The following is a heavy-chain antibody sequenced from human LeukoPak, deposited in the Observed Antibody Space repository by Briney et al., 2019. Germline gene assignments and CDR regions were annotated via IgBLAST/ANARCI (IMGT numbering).Heavy chain of an antibody. CDR3: ARDQYKYGPTWYHTNY. CDR1: GVTFSSYG. CDR2: IIPIFRTE. V-gene: IGHV1-69*13. Sequence: GASVKVSCKASGVTFSSYGVNSYSINWVRQAPGQGLEWMGGIIPIFRTETYAQKFQGRLIISADESTNTAYMELSSLTSEDTAVYYCARDQYKYGPTWYHTNYWGQGTLVIVSS. J-gene: IGHJ4*02. D-gene: IGHD6-13*01.